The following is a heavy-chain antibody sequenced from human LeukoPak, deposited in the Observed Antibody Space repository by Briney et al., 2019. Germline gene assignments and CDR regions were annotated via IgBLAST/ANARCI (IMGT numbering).Heavy chain of an antibody. Sequence: GGSLRLSCAASGFTFSSSSMNWVRQAPGKGLEWVSSISSSSIYMYYSDSVKGRFTISRDNAKNSLYLQMNSLRAEDTAVYYCARLVGGNSWLNDYWGQGTLVTVSS. CDR3: ARLVGGNSWLNDY. CDR2: ISSSSIYM. V-gene: IGHV3-21*01. D-gene: IGHD6-13*01. CDR1: GFTFSSSS. J-gene: IGHJ4*02.